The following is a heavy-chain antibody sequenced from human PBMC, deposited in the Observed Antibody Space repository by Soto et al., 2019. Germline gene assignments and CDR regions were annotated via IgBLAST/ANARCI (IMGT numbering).Heavy chain of an antibody. J-gene: IGHJ4*02. CDR2: ILYDGSKE. Sequence: GGSLRLSCTDSGFSFNTYVMDWVRQAPGKGLEWVARILYDGSKEYYADPVKGRFTISRDNSKNTLYLQMDRLRVEDTAVYFCAKGLALMADHWGQGTPVTSPQ. CDR1: GFSFNTYV. V-gene: IGHV3-30*18. D-gene: IGHD2-21*01. CDR3: AKGLALMADH.